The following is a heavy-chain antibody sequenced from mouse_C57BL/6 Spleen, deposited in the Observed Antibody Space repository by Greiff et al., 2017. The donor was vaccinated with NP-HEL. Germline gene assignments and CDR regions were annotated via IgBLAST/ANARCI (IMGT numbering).Heavy chain of an antibody. Sequence: QVQLQQSGAELVKPGASVKISCKASGYAFSSYWMNWVKQRPGKGLEWIGQIYPGDGDTNYNGKFKGKATLTADKSSSTAYMQLSSLTSEDSAVYFCAREGLYDGYWYFGVGGTGTSVTVSS. D-gene: IGHD2-3*01. CDR1: GYAFSSYW. V-gene: IGHV1-80*01. CDR2: IYPGDGDT. J-gene: IGHJ1*03. CDR3: AREGLYDGYWYFGV.